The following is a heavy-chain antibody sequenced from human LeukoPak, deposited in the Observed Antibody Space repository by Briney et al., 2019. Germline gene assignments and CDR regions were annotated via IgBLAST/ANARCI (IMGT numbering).Heavy chain of an antibody. V-gene: IGHV4-4*07. J-gene: IGHJ3*02. CDR3: ARDLTVATRNAFDI. D-gene: IGHD5-12*01. CDR1: GGSISSYY. CDR2: IYTSGST. Sequence: PSETLSLTCTVSGGSISSYYWSWIRQPAGKGLEWIGRIYTSGSTNYNPSLKSRVTMSVDTSKNQFSLKLSSVTAADTAMYYCARDLTVATRNAFDIWGQGTMVTVSP.